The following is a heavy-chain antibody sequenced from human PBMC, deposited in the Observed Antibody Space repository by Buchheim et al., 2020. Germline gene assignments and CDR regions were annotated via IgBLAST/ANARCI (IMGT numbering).Heavy chain of an antibody. Sequence: VQLMESGGGVVQPGKSLRLSCAASGFTSSRYPMHWVRQTPGKGLEWLAGISDDGTNTYYADSARGRLTISRDKNTLFLQMNSLRADDTALYYCAKADDCSGGSCYCFDYWGQGTL. V-gene: IGHV3-30*04. J-gene: IGHJ4*02. CDR1: GFTSSRYP. CDR3: AKADDCSGGSCYCFDY. CDR2: ISDDGTNT. D-gene: IGHD2-15*01.